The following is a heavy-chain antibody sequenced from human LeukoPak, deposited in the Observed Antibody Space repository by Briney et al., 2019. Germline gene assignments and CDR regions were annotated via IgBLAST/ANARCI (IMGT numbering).Heavy chain of an antibody. J-gene: IGHJ4*02. CDR1: GGSINSYY. V-gene: IGHV4-59*01. CDR2: IYYSGST. D-gene: IGHD3-3*02. CDR3: ARGHLHEY. Sequence: PSETLSLTCTVSGGSINSYYWSWIRQPPGKGLEWIGYIYYSGSTYYNPSLKSRVTISIDASKNQSSLKLSSVTAADTAVYYCARGHLHEYWGQGTLVTVSS.